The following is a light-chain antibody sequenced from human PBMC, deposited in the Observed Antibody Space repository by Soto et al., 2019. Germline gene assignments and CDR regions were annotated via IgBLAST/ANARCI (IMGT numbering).Light chain of an antibody. CDR1: SSDVGGYNY. V-gene: IGLV2-14*01. CDR2: EVS. CDR3: SSFTSSSSWV. J-gene: IGLJ3*02. Sequence: QSALTQPASVSGSPGQSITISCTGTSSDVGGYNYVSWYQQHPGKAPKLMISEVSNRPSGVSNRFSGSKSGNTASLTISGLQAVDEADYYCSSFTSSSSWVFGGGTKVTVL.